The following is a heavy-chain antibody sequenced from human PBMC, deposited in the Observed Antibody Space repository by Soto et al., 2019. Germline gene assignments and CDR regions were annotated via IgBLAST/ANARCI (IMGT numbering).Heavy chain of an antibody. CDR3: SRDLVLDV. D-gene: IGHD2-8*02. CDR1: GYTFTSYA. V-gene: IGHV1-3*01. J-gene: IGHJ6*02. CDR2: INAGNGNT. Sequence: QVQLVQSGAEVKKPGASVKVSCKASGYTFTSYAMHWVRQAPGQRLEWMGWINAGNGNTKYSQKFQGRVTITREPSASTASMALSSLRSEVTAVYYCSRDLVLDVWGQGTTVTVSS.